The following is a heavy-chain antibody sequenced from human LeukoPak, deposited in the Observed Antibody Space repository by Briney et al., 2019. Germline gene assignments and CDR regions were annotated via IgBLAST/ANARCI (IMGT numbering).Heavy chain of an antibody. CDR2: ISYDGSNK. Sequence: GGSLRLSCAASGFTFSSYGMHWVRQAPGKGLEWVAVISYDGSNKYYADSVKGRFTIPRDNSKNTLYLQMNSLRAEDTAVYYCAILAAMAKLDYWGQGTLVTVSS. CDR1: GFTFSSYG. D-gene: IGHD5-18*01. V-gene: IGHV3-30*03. J-gene: IGHJ4*02. CDR3: AILAAMAKLDY.